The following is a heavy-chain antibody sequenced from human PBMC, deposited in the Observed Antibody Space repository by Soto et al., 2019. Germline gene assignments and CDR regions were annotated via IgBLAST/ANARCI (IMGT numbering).Heavy chain of an antibody. D-gene: IGHD3-22*01. Sequence: SETLSLTCTVSGDSISSYYWSWVRQPPGKGLEWIGYLYYSGSTTYNPSLKSRITISIDTSKNQFSLKLTSVTAADTALYYCTNSGGGYVNSGYYGGDYDSWGRGTLVTASS. CDR2: LYYSGST. J-gene: IGHJ4*02. V-gene: IGHV4-59*01. CDR3: TNSGGGYVNSGYYGGDYDS. CDR1: GDSISSYY.